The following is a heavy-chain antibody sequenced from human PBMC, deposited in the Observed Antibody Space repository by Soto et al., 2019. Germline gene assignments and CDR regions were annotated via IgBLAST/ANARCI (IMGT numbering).Heavy chain of an antibody. CDR3: ARVADMLTSSDAFDI. CDR1: GFTFSDYY. Sequence: QVQLVASGGGLVKPGGSLRLSCAASGFTFSDYYMCWLRQAPRTGLERVSYIGSSSSDTNYADSVKGRFTISRDSDKNSLYLQMTSLRAEDTAVYHCARVADMLTSSDAFDIWGQVTMGTVSS. D-gene: IGHD3-9*01. V-gene: IGHV3-11*05. J-gene: IGHJ3*02. CDR2: IGSSSSDT.